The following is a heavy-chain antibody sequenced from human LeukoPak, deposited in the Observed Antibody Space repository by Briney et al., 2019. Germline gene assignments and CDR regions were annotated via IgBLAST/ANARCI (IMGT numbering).Heavy chain of an antibody. CDR1: GFTFSTYV. J-gene: IGHJ4*02. V-gene: IGHV3-23*01. D-gene: IGHD3-3*01. Sequence: GGSLRLTCAASGFTFSTYVMNWFRQAPGKGLEWVSTISVGAEYIFYADSVKGRFTISRDDSNNALYLQMHSLRAEDTALYYCASGPPFLKYFEYWGQGTLVTVSS. CDR2: ISVGAEYI. CDR3: ASGPPFLKYFEY.